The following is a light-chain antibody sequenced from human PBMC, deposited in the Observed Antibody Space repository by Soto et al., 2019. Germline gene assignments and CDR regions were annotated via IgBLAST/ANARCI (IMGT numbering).Light chain of an antibody. J-gene: IGKJ5*01. CDR2: QVS. CDR3: MQGTHWPTT. V-gene: IGKV2-30*01. CDR1: QGLLYYDGNIY. Sequence: VVMTQSPLSPPVTLGQPASISCRSSQGLLYYDGNIYVNWFQQRPGQSPRRLIYQVSSRDSGVPDRFSGSGSGTDFALKISRVEAEDVGVYYCMQGTHWPTTFGQGTRLEIK.